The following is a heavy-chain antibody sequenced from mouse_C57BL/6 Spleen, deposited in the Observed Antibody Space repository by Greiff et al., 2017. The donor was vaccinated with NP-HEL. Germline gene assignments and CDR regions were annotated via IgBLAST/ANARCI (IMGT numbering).Heavy chain of an antibody. D-gene: IGHD1-1*01. V-gene: IGHV1-20*01. CDR2: INPYNGDT. J-gene: IGHJ2*01. Sequence: EVKLMESGPELVKPGDSVKISCKASGYSFTGYFMNWVMQSHGKSLEWIGRINPYNGDTFYNQKFKGKATLTVDKSSSTAHMELRSLTSEDSAVYYCARGIYYYGSSYGYFDYWGQGTTLTVSS. CDR3: ARGIYYYGSSYGYFDY. CDR1: GYSFTGYF.